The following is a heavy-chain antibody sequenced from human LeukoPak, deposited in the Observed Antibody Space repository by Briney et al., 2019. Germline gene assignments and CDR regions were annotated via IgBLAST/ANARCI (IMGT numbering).Heavy chain of an antibody. CDR3: ARRQDCSGGSCYPYYYYYMDV. D-gene: IGHD2-15*01. CDR2: IIPIFGTA. CDR1: GGTFSSYA. V-gene: IGHV1-69*05. Sequence: SVTVSCKASGGTFSSYAISWVRQAPGQGLEWMGGIIPIFGTANHAQKFQGRVTITTDESTSTAYMELSSLRSEDTAVYYCARRQDCSGGSCYPYYYYYMDVWGKGTTVTVSS. J-gene: IGHJ6*03.